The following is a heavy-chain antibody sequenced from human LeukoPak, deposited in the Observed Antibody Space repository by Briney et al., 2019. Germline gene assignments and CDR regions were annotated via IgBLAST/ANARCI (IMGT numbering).Heavy chain of an antibody. CDR3: AREKSYGSGSSRGWFDP. Sequence: GGSLRLSCAASGFTFSNAWMNWVRQAPGKGLEWVSSISSSSSYIYYADSVKGRFTISRDNAKNSLYLQMNSLRAEDTAVYYCAREKSYGSGSSRGWFDPWGQGTLVTVSS. V-gene: IGHV3-21*01. D-gene: IGHD3-10*01. CDR1: GFTFSNAW. J-gene: IGHJ5*02. CDR2: ISSSSSYI.